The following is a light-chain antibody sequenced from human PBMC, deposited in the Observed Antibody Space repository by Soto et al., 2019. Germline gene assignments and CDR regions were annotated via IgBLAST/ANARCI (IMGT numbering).Light chain of an antibody. Sequence: EIHITPSPSSPSSSVGDRVIITCRASQTISSHLNWYQQKPGKAPNLLIYDATRLHSGVPPRFSGSGSGTDFALTITSLQAEDFATYYCQQLRMFPSTFGGGTKVDIK. J-gene: IGKJ4*01. CDR2: DAT. V-gene: IGKV1-39*01. CDR3: QQLRMFPST. CDR1: QTISSH.